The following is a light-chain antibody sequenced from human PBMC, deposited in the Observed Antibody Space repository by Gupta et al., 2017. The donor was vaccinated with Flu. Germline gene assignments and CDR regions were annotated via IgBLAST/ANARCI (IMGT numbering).Light chain of an antibody. V-gene: IGLV2-14*01. CDR1: SSDVGGYNY. CDR2: EVT. Sequence: QSALTPPASVSGSPGPSITISCPGTSSDVGGYNYVSWYQQHPGKAPELMIYEVTDRPSGVSNRFSGSKSGNTASLTISGLQAEDEADYFCASYTTTSTWVFGGGTKLTVL. CDR3: ASYTTTSTWV. J-gene: IGLJ3*02.